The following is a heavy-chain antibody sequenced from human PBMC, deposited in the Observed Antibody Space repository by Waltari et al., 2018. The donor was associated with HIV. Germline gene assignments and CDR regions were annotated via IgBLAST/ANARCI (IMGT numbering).Heavy chain of an antibody. V-gene: IGHV3-7*01. CDR3: ATTHGSGDYDNDFDY. J-gene: IGHJ4*02. D-gene: IGHD3-10*01. Sequence: EVQLVESGGGWVQPGGSLTLTCEASGFTFSFYWLSWVRQAPGKGLEGVANINQAGTGRHYVDSVRGRFTISRDNGKTSLFLQMDNLSVEDTAVYYCATTHGSGDYDNDFDYWGQGTLV. CDR1: GFTFSFYW. CDR2: INQAGTGR.